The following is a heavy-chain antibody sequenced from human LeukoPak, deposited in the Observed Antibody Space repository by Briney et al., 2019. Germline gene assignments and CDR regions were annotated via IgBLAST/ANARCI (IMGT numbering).Heavy chain of an antibody. CDR2: IYYTGST. Sequence: AETLSLTCTISGGSVSAYYWSWIRQSPGKGLEWIGYIYYTGSTTYNPSLKSRVTISADTSKNQFPLKLSSVTAADTAVYYCASRKLGNDCWGQGTLVTVSS. J-gene: IGHJ4*02. D-gene: IGHD7-27*01. CDR1: GGSVSAYY. V-gene: IGHV4-59*02. CDR3: ASRKLGNDC.